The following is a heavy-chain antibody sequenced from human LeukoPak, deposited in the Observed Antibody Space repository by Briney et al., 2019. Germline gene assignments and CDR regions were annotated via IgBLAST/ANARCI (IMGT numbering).Heavy chain of an antibody. D-gene: IGHD5-24*01. CDR3: ARGFRDGYNYNFDY. J-gene: IGHJ4*02. V-gene: IGHV1-69*13. CDR2: IIPIFGTA. CDR1: GYTFTSYG. Sequence: ASVKVSCKASGYTFTSYGISWVRQAPGQGLEWMGGIIPIFGTANYAQKFQGRVTITADESTSTAYMELSSLRSEDTAVYYCARGFRDGYNYNFDYWGQGTLVTVSS.